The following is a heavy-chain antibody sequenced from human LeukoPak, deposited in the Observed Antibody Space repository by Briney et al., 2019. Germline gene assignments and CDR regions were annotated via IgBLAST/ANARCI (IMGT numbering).Heavy chain of an antibody. CDR3: ARSYYYGSGSYYTYSFDY. CDR1: GGSISSYY. J-gene: IGHJ4*02. Sequence: SETLSLTCTVSGGSISSYYWSWIRQPPGKGLEWIGYIYYSGSTNYNPSLKSRVTISVDTSKNQFSLKLSSVTAADTAVYYCARSYYYGSGSYYTYSFDYWGQGTLVTVSS. CDR2: IYYSGST. V-gene: IGHV4-59*01. D-gene: IGHD3-10*01.